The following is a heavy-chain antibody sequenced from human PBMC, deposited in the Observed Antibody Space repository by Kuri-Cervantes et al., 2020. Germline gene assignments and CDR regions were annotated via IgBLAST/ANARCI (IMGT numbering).Heavy chain of an antibody. V-gene: IGHV4-34*01. J-gene: IGHJ3*02. D-gene: IGHD3-3*01. CDR2: INHSGST. Sequence: GSLRLSCAVYGGSFSGYDWSWIRQPPGKGLEWIGEINHSGSTNYNPSLKSRVTISVDTSKNRFSLKLSSVTAADTAVYYCARGPDSDYDFWSGYYPDAFDIWGQGTMVTVSS. CDR3: ARGPDSDYDFWSGYYPDAFDI. CDR1: GGSFSGYD.